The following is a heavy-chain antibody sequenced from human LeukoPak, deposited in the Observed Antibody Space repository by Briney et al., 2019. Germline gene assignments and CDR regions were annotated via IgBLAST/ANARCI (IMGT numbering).Heavy chain of an antibody. Sequence: GWSLRLSCSASGFTFTSYAMHWVRLAPGKGLEYVSAIGISGVSTYYADSVKGRFTISRDNSKNTLYLQMSTLRAEDTAVYYCVKGQMDYWGQGTLVTVSS. J-gene: IGHJ4*02. CDR1: GFTFTSYA. CDR3: VKGQMDY. CDR2: IGISGVST. V-gene: IGHV3-64D*06. D-gene: IGHD5-24*01.